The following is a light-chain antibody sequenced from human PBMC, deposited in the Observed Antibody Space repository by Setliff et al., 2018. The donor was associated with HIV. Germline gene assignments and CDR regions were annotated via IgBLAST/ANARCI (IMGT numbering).Light chain of an antibody. CDR2: EVS. CDR3: SSYTSSGTPV. V-gene: IGLV2-14*01. CDR1: SSDVGGYNY. Sequence: ALTQPTSVSGPPGQPITISCTGTSSDVGGYNYVSWYQHRPGKAPKVVIYEVSNRPSGVSNRFSGSKSGNTASLTISGLQAEEEADYYCSSYTSSGTPVFGGGTKVTVL. J-gene: IGLJ3*02.